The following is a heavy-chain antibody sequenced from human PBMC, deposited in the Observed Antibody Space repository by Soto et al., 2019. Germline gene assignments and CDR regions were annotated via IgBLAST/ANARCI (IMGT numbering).Heavy chain of an antibody. CDR1: GYTFTNYY. CDR3: ARDPGIETITDWYVNF. V-gene: IGHV1-2*02. J-gene: IGHJ2*01. Sequence: QVQLVQSGAEVKKPGASVKVSCQASGYTFTNYYLHWVRQAPGQGLECMGWISPRTGGTKYAQTFQGRVTLTRDTSITTAYMELSSLRSDDTAVYYWARDPGIETITDWYVNFWGRGTLVTVSS. CDR2: ISPRTGGT. D-gene: IGHD1-20*01.